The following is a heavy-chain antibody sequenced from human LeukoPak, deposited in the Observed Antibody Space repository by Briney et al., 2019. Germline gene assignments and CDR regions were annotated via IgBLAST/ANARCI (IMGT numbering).Heavy chain of an antibody. CDR1: GGSFSGYY. CDR2: INHSGST. D-gene: IGHD3-10*01. J-gene: IGHJ4*02. Sequence: SETLSLTCAVYGGSFSGYYWSWIRQPPGKGLEWIGEINHSGSTNYNPSLKSRVTISVDTSKNQFSLKLSSVTAADTAVYYCARGRSGDGSHAPLADYWGQGTLVTVSS. CDR3: ARGRSGDGSHAPLADY. V-gene: IGHV4-34*01.